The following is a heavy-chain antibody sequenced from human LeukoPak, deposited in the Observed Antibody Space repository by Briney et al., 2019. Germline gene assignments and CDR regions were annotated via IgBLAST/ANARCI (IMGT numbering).Heavy chain of an antibody. Sequence: GGSLRLSCAASGFTFSSYWMSWVRQAPGKGLEWVASIKQDGSEKYYVDSVKGRFTVSRDNAKNSLYLQMSSLRAEDTAVYYCATTTGYSSGWYPGFFDYWGQGTLVTVSS. CDR1: GFTFSSYW. D-gene: IGHD6-19*01. CDR2: IKQDGSEK. V-gene: IGHV3-7*01. CDR3: ATTTGYSSGWYPGFFDY. J-gene: IGHJ4*02.